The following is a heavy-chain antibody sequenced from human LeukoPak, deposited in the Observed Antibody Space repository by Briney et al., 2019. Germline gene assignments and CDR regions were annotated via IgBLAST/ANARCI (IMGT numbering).Heavy chain of an antibody. V-gene: IGHV1-18*01. Sequence: ALVKVSCKASGYTFTSYGISWVRQAPGQGLEWMGWISAYNGNTNYARKLQGRVTMTTDTSTSTAYMELRSLRSDDTAVYYCARGPITIFGVVIPFDYWGQGTLVTVSS. D-gene: IGHD3-3*01. J-gene: IGHJ4*02. CDR3: ARGPITIFGVVIPFDY. CDR1: GYTFTSYG. CDR2: ISAYNGNT.